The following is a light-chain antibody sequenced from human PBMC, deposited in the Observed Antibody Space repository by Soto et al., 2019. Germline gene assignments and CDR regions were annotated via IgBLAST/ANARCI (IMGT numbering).Light chain of an antibody. J-gene: IGKJ5*01. CDR2: LGS. V-gene: IGKV2-28*01. CDR1: QSVLHSNGYNY. CDR3: MQALQTPPT. Sequence: DIVMTQSPLSLPVTPGEPASISCRSSQSVLHSNGYNYLDWYLQKPGQSPQLLIYLGSNRASGVPDRFSGSGSGTDFTLKISRVEAEDVGVYYCMQALQTPPTFGQGTRLEIK.